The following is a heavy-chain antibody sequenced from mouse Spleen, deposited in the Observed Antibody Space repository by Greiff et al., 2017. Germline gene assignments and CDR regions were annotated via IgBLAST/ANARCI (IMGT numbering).Heavy chain of an antibody. CDR3: ARSITTVVANDAMDY. CDR1: GFTFSDYY. CDR2: ISNGGGST. Sequence: DVKLVESGGGLVQPGGSLKLSCATSGFTFSDYYMYWVRQTPEKRLEWVAYISNGGGSTYYPDTVKGRFTISRDNAKNTLYLQMSRLKSEDTAMYYCARSITTVVANDAMDYWGQGTSVTVSS. D-gene: IGHD1-1*01. J-gene: IGHJ4*01. V-gene: IGHV5-12*02.